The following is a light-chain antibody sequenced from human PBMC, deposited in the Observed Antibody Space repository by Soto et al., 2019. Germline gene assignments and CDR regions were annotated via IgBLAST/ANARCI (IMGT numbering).Light chain of an antibody. Sequence: EIVMTQSPATLSMSPGEGATLSCRASQSVSSNLAWYQQKPGQAPRLLIYGASTRATGIPARFSGSGSGTEFTLTISSLQSEDFAVYYCQQYNNWLWTFGQGTKVEIK. CDR2: GAS. CDR1: QSVSSN. CDR3: QQYNNWLWT. V-gene: IGKV3-15*01. J-gene: IGKJ1*01.